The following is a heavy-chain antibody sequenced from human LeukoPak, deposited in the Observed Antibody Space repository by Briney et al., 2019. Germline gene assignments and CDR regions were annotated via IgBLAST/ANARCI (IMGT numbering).Heavy chain of an antibody. D-gene: IGHD6-6*01. Sequence: KTSETLSLTCTVSGYSISSGYYWGWIRQPPGKGLEWIGSIYHSGSTYYNPSLKSRVTISVDTSRNQFSLRLRSVTAADTAVYYCARDEYSSSSFDYWGQGTLVTVSS. CDR3: ARDEYSSSSFDY. J-gene: IGHJ4*02. V-gene: IGHV4-38-2*02. CDR2: IYHSGST. CDR1: GYSISSGYY.